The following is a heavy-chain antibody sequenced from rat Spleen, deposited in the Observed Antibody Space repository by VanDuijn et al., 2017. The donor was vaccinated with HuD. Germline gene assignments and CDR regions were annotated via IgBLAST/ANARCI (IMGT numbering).Heavy chain of an antibody. Sequence: VQLKESGPGLVKPSQTLSLTCTVSGFSLTGNNVHWVRQPPGKGLEWMGIMWSGGTTAYNSGLKSRLSISRDTSQSQVFLKMNSRQTEDTATYYCVREASYPGITFDYWGPGTMVTVSS. V-gene: IGHV2S63*01. CDR1: GFSLTGNN. D-gene: IGHD1-4*01. CDR3: VREASYPGITFDY. J-gene: IGHJ1*01. CDR2: MWSGGTT.